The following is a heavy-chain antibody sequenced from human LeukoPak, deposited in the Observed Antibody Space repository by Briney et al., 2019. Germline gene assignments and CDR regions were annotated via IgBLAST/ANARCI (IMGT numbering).Heavy chain of an antibody. Sequence: GGSLRLSCAASGFTVSSNYMSWVRQAPGKGLEWVSVIYSGGSTYYADSVKGRFTISRDNSKNTLYLQMNSLRAEDTAVCYCARIGKDILTGYSPYYFDYWGQGTLVTVSS. J-gene: IGHJ4*02. CDR1: GFTVSSNY. D-gene: IGHD3-9*01. CDR3: ARIGKDILTGYSPYYFDY. V-gene: IGHV3-66*01. CDR2: IYSGGST.